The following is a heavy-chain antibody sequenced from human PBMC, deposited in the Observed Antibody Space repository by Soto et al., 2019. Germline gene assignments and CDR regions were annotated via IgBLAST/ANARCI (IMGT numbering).Heavy chain of an antibody. CDR2: ISGTRETI. CDR1: GFNFHTYT. CDR3: ATGYCRSDNCHFTH. D-gene: IGHD2-2*03. J-gene: IGHJ4*02. V-gene: IGHV3-48*02. Sequence: DVQLVESGGGLVKPGGSLRLSCAASGFNFHTYTMTWVRQAPGKGLEWVSYISGTRETIFYADSVNGRFTISRDNAKNSLYLQLNSLRDDETAVYYCATGYCRSDNCHFTHWGQGTLVTVSS.